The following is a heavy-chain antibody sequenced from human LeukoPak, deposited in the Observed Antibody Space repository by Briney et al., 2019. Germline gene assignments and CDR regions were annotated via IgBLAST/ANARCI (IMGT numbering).Heavy chain of an antibody. CDR1: GFTFSSYS. CDR3: ARDNFWRGVDT. D-gene: IGHD3-3*01. Sequence: GSLRLSCEASGFTFSSYSMNWVRQPPGKGLEWIGEINHSGSTNYNPSLKSRVTISVDTSNNQFSLKVKSVTAADTVLYYCARDNFWRGVDTWGQGSLVTVSS. J-gene: IGHJ5*02. V-gene: IGHV4-34*01. CDR2: INHSGST.